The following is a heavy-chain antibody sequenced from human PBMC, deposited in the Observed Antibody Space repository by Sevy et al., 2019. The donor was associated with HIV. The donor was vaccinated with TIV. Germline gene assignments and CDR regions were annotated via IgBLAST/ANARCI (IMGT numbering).Heavy chain of an antibody. J-gene: IGHJ4*02. CDR2: ITWNGDYA. CDR1: GFTFDDYG. V-gene: IGHV3-20*04. CDR3: GRDGALRRGIALYPN. Sequence: GGCLRLSCAASGFTFDDYGMGWVRQVPGRGLEWISGITWNGDYANYGDSVKGRFTISRDNAKNSLYLQMDSLTAEDTAFYYCGRDGALRRGIALYPNWGQGTPVTVSS. D-gene: IGHD3-10*01.